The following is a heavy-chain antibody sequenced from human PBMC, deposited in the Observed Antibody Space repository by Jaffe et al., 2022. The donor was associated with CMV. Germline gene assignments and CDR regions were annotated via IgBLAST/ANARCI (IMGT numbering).Heavy chain of an antibody. CDR1: GFTFNTNA. CDR2: ISVNGGSI. D-gene: IGHD6-19*01. V-gene: IGHV3-23*04. J-gene: IGHJ3*02. CDR3: AKGQRGAAMATFDI. Sequence: EVQLVESGGGLVQPGGSLRLSCAASGFTFNTNAMSWVRQAPGKGLEWVSAISVNGGSIYYADSVKGRFIISRDNSKSTLYLQMSGLRAEDTAVYYCAKGQRGAAMATFDIWGQGTVVTVSS.